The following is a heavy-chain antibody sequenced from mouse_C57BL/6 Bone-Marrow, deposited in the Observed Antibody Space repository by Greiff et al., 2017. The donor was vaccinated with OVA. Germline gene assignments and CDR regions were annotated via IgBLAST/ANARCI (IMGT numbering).Heavy chain of an antibody. V-gene: IGHV14-3*01. CDR1: GFNIKNTY. CDR2: IDPANGNT. D-gene: IGHD1-1*01. Sequence: EVKLVESVAELVRPGASVKLSCTASGFNIKNTYMHWVKQRPEQGLEWIGRIDPANGNTKYAPKFQGKATITADTSSNTAYLQLSSLPSEDTAIYYCARSGYYGSWFAYWGQGTLVTVSA. J-gene: IGHJ3*01. CDR3: ARSGYYGSWFAY.